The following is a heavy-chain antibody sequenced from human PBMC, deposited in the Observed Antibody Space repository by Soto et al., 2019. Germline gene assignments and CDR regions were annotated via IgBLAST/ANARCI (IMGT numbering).Heavy chain of an antibody. CDR2: IYYSGST. V-gene: IGHV4-31*03. Sequence: PSETLSLTCTVSGGSISSGGYYWSWIRQHPGKGLEWIGYIYYSGSTYYNPSLKSRVTISVDTSKNQFSLKLSSVTAADTAVYYCAREANAVAGTFDYWGQGTLVTVSS. D-gene: IGHD6-19*01. CDR1: GGSISSGGYY. J-gene: IGHJ4*02. CDR3: AREANAVAGTFDY.